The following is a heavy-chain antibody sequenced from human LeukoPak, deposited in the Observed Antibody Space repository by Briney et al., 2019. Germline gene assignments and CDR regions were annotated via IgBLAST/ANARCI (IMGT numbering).Heavy chain of an antibody. CDR2: ISGSGGST. CDR3: ARDWQLGTMVQSN. J-gene: IGHJ4*02. V-gene: IGHV3-23*01. D-gene: IGHD3-10*01. CDR1: GFTFSSYA. Sequence: PGGSLRLSCAASGFTFSSYAMSWVRQAPGKGLEWVSAISGSGGSTYYADSVKGRFTISRDNSKNTLYLQMNSLRAEDTAVYYCARDWQLGTMVQSNWGQGTLVTVSS.